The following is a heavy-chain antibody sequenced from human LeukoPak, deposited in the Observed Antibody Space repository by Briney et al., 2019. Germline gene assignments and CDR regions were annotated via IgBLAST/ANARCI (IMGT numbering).Heavy chain of an antibody. V-gene: IGHV1-46*01. J-gene: IGHJ4*02. CDR1: GYTFTSYY. Sequence: ASVKVPCKASGYTFTSYYMHWVRQAPGQGLEWMGIINPSGGSTSYAQKFQGRVTMTRDTSTSTVYMELSSLRSEDTAVYYCARDLSDGDDSSGYYYFDYWGQGTLVTVSS. CDR2: INPSGGST. CDR3: ARDLSDGDDSSGYYYFDY. D-gene: IGHD3-22*01.